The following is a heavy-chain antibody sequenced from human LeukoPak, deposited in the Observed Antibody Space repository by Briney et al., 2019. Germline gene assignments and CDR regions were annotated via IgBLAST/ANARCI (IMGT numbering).Heavy chain of an antibody. V-gene: IGHV3-66*01. CDR1: GFIVSSNY. Sequence: GGSLRLSCAASGFIVSSNYMSWVRQAPGKGLEWVSVIYSGGLTYYTDSVKGRFTISRDNSKNTVYLQMNSLRAEDTAAYYCARGEVDTAMATLTVYNYWGQGSLVTVSS. CDR3: ARGEVDTAMATLTVYNY. D-gene: IGHD5-18*01. CDR2: IYSGGLT. J-gene: IGHJ4*02.